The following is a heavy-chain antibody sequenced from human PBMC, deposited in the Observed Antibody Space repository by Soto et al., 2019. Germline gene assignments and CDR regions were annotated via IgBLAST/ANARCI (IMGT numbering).Heavy chain of an antibody. CDR2: IGTAGDT. CDR3: ARGLGAGYYYYGMDV. Sequence: EVQLVESGGGLVQPGGSLRLSCAASGFTFSSYDMHWVRQATGKGLEWVSAIGTAGDTYYPGSVKGRFTISRENAKHSLYRQMKSLRAGDTAVYYCARGLGAGYYYYGMDVWGQGTTVTVSS. V-gene: IGHV3-13*01. CDR1: GFTFSSYD. J-gene: IGHJ6*02. D-gene: IGHD3-16*01.